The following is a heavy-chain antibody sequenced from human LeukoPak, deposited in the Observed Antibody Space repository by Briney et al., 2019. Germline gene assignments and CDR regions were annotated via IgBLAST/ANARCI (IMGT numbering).Heavy chain of an antibody. Sequence: GASVKVSCKASGYTFTSYGISWVRQAPGQGLEWMGWISAYNGNTNYAQKLQGRVTMTTDTSTSTAYMELRSLRSEDTAVYYCARHRGWELLDAFDFWGQGTLVTVSS. J-gene: IGHJ4*02. D-gene: IGHD1-26*01. V-gene: IGHV1-18*01. CDR3: ARHRGWELLDAFDF. CDR2: ISAYNGNT. CDR1: GYTFTSYG.